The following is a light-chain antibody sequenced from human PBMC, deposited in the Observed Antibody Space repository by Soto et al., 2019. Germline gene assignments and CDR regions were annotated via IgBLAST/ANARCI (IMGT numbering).Light chain of an antibody. J-gene: IGKJ5*01. Sequence: EVVMTQSPATLSVSPGERATLSCRASQTVSRNLAWYQQRPGQAPRLLIYGASTRATGIPARFSGGGSGTEFTLTISSLQSEDFAVYYCQQYNSWPPITFGQGTRLEI. V-gene: IGKV3-15*01. CDR3: QQYNSWPPIT. CDR2: GAS. CDR1: QTVSRN.